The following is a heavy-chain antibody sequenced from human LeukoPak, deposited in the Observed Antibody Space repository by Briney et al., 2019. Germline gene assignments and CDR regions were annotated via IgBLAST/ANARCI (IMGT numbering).Heavy chain of an antibody. J-gene: IGHJ4*02. V-gene: IGHV3-74*01. CDR1: GNYW. CDR3: VSFYETY. Sequence: RPGGSLRLSCAASGNYWMHWVRQVPGKGMVGVSHINSDGSWISYADSVKGQFTISKDNAKNTVYLQMNSLRAEDTAVYYCVSFYETYWGRGTLVTVSS. D-gene: IGHD2/OR15-2a*01. CDR2: INSDGSWI.